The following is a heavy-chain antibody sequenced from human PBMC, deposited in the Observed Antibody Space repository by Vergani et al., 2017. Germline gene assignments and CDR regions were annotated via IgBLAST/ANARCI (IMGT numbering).Heavy chain of an antibody. CDR1: GGSFSGYY. V-gene: IGHV4-34*01. CDR2: INHSGST. CDR3: ARRYYYDSSGYSDDAFDI. Sequence: QVQLQQWGAGLLKPSETLSLTCAVYGGSFSGYYWSWIRQPPGKGLEWIGEINHSGSTNYNPSLKSRVTISVDTSKHQFSLKLSSVTAADTAVYYCARRYYYDSSGYSDDAFDIWGQGTMVTVSS. J-gene: IGHJ3*02. D-gene: IGHD3-22*01.